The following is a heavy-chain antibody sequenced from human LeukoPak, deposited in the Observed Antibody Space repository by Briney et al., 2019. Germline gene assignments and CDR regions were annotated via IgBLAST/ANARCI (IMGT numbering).Heavy chain of an antibody. V-gene: IGHV3-23*01. CDR2: ISDSGDTT. J-gene: IGHJ6*03. D-gene: IGHD1-20*01. Sequence: AGGSLRLSCAASRFTFSNYAMSWVRQAPGKGLEWVSAISDSGDTTQYTHSGKGRFTISRDNSKDTLYLQMNSLSPEDTAVYFCAKDPDNFNDGWNFYYMDVWGNGTTVTVSS. CDR1: RFTFSNYA. CDR3: AKDPDNFNDGWNFYYMDV.